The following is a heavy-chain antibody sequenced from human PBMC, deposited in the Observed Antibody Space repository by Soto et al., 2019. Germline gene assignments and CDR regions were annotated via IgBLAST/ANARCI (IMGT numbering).Heavy chain of an antibody. D-gene: IGHD3-10*01. CDR1: GFTFSSYA. Sequence: EVQLLESGGGLVQPGGSLRLSCAASGFTFSSYAMSWVRQAPGKGLEWVSAISGSGGSTYYADSVKGRFTISRDNSKNTLDLQMNSLRAEDTAVYYCAKAYGSGSYYYYRDVWGKGTTVTVSS. J-gene: IGHJ6*03. CDR2: ISGSGGST. CDR3: AKAYGSGSYYYYRDV. V-gene: IGHV3-23*01.